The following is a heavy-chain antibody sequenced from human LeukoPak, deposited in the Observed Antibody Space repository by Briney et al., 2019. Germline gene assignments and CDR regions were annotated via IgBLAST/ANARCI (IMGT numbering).Heavy chain of an antibody. CDR1: GGSISSSSYY. V-gene: IGHV4-39*07. D-gene: IGHD1-26*01. Sequence: SETLSLTCTVSGGSISSSSYYWGWIRQPPGKGLEWIGSIYYSGSTYYNPSLKSRVTISVDTSKNQFSLKLSSVTAADTAVYYCARVVAGATPVDAFDIWGQGTMVTVSS. CDR3: ARVVAGATPVDAFDI. J-gene: IGHJ3*02. CDR2: IYYSGST.